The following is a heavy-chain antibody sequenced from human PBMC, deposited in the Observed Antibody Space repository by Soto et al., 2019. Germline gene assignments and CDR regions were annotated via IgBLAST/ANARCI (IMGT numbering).Heavy chain of an antibody. V-gene: IGHV1-8*01. D-gene: IGHD5-18*01. CDR3: ARMASFGSLNWFDP. Sequence: ASLKVSCKASGYIFTKNDVSWVRQATGQGLEWMGWMNPGSGDTGYAQKFQGRVTMTRNISIATAYMELSSLRADDTAIYYCARMASFGSLNWFDPWGQGTLVTVSS. J-gene: IGHJ5*02. CDR1: GYIFTKND. CDR2: MNPGSGDT.